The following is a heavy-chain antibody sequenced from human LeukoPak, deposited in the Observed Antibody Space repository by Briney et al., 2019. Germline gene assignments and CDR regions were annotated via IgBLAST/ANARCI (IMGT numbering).Heavy chain of an antibody. CDR1: GFTFSSYE. D-gene: IGHD6-13*01. J-gene: IGHJ4*02. CDR2: ISSSGSTI. CDR3: ARQRPVYSPR. Sequence: PGGSLRLSCAASGFTFSSYEMNWVRQAPGKGLEWVSYISSSGSTIYYADSVKGRFTISRDNAKNALYPQMNSLRAEDTAVYYCARQRPVYSPRWGQGTLVTVS. V-gene: IGHV3-48*03.